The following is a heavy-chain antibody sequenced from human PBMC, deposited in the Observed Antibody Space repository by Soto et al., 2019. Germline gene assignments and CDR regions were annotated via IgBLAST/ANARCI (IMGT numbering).Heavy chain of an antibody. Sequence: EVQLVESGGGLVQPGGSLRLSCAASGFTFGSYNMNWVRQAPGKGLEWVSYISGSSSTIYYADSVRGRFTISRDNAKTSLYLQMNSLRDEDTAVYYGARGFAYFDLWGRGTLVTVSS. CDR2: ISGSSSTI. V-gene: IGHV3-48*02. CDR3: ARGFAYFDL. D-gene: IGHD3-10*01. J-gene: IGHJ2*01. CDR1: GFTFGSYN.